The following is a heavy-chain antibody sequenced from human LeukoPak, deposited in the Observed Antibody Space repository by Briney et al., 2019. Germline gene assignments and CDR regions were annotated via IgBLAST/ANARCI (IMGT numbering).Heavy chain of an antibody. CDR3: ARDGDPVYYDILTGYYIGAFDI. CDR1: GGSISSYY. Sequence: SETLSLTCTVSGGSISSYYWSWIRQPPGKGLEWIGYIYYSGSTNCNPSLKSRVTISVDTSKNQFSLKLSSVTAADTAVYYCARDGDPVYYDILTGYYIGAFDIWGQGTMVTVSS. V-gene: IGHV4-59*01. D-gene: IGHD3-9*01. CDR2: IYYSGST. J-gene: IGHJ3*02.